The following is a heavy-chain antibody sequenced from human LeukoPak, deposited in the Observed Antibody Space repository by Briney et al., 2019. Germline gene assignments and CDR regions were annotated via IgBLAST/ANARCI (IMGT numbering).Heavy chain of an antibody. CDR3: ARFSIVVVPAAMKRDYYFDY. Sequence: SETLSLTCTVSGGSVSSGSYYWSWIRQPPGKGLEWIGYIYYSGSTNYNPSLKSRVIISVDTSKNQFSLKLSSVTAADTAVYYCARFSIVVVPAAMKRDYYFDYWGQGTLVTVSS. V-gene: IGHV4-61*01. D-gene: IGHD2-2*01. J-gene: IGHJ4*02. CDR1: GGSVSSGSYY. CDR2: IYYSGST.